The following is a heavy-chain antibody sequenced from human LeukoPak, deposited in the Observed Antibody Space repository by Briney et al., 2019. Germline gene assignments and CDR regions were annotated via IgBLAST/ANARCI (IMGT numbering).Heavy chain of an antibody. CDR3: ARDYGLDYYYYGMDV. CDR1: GGSISSYY. D-gene: IGHD3-10*01. CDR2: IYYSGST. V-gene: IGHV4-59*01. J-gene: IGHJ6*02. Sequence: SETLSLTCTVSGGSISSYYWSWIRRPPGKGLEWIGYIYYSGSTNYNPSLKSRVTISVDTSKNRFSLKLSSVTAADTAVYYCARDYGLDYYYYGMDVWGQGTTVTVSS.